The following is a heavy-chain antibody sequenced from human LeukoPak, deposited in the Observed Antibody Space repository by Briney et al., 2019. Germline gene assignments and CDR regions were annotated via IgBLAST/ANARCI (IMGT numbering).Heavy chain of an antibody. J-gene: IGHJ4*02. V-gene: IGHV3-30*02. Sequence: GGSLRLSCAASVFTFSTYGFHWVRQAPGKGLEWVAFISYDGSDNYYAASVKGRFTIPRDNSKNTLYLQMNSLRPEDTAVYYCAKGRGDYDDFRLGYWGQGTLVTVSS. CDR3: AKGRGDYDDFRLGY. CDR1: VFTFSTYG. CDR2: ISYDGSDN. D-gene: IGHD4-17*01.